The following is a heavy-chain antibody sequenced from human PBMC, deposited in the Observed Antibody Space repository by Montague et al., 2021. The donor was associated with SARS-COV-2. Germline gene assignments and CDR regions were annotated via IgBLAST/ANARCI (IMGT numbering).Heavy chain of an antibody. CDR2: TYYRSKWYY. CDR1: GDSVSSNRAA. CDR3: ALAVAGRGGYDY. Sequence: CAISGDSVSSNRAAWNWLRQSPSRGLEWLRRTYYRSKWYYEYAVSLKSRITINPGTSKNQFSLQVKSMTPEDTAVYYCALAVAGRGGYDYWGQGALVTVSS. V-gene: IGHV6-1*01. D-gene: IGHD6-19*01. J-gene: IGHJ4*02.